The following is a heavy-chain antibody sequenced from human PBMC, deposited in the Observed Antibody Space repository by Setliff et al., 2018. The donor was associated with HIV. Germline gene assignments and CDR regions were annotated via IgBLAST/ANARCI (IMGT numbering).Heavy chain of an antibody. Sequence: GGSLRLSCAASGFTFDRYWMSWLRQAPGKGLEWVANIKNDGTEKFYADSAKGRFTVSRDNVDNSISLQLSNLTAEDTALYYCAREPSIAASDTFGRFDPWGQGTLVTVSS. V-gene: IGHV3-7*03. CDR3: AREPSIAASDTFGRFDP. D-gene: IGHD6-13*01. J-gene: IGHJ5*02. CDR1: GFTFDRYW. CDR2: IKNDGTEK.